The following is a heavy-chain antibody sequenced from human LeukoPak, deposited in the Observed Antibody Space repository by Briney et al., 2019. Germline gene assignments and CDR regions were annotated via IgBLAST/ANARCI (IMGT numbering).Heavy chain of an antibody. CDR2: MNPNSGNT. Sequence: GASVKVSCKASGYTFTGYYMHWVRQAPGQGLEWMGWMNPNSGNTGYAQKFQGRVTMTRNTSISTAYMERSSLRSEDTAVYYCARSSEVRGVIITSGFDPWGQGTLVTVSS. CDR3: ARSSEVRGVIITSGFDP. D-gene: IGHD3-10*01. CDR1: GYTFTGYY. V-gene: IGHV1-8*02. J-gene: IGHJ5*02.